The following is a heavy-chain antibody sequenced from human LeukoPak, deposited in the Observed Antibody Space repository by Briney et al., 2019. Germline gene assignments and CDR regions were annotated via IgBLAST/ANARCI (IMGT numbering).Heavy chain of an antibody. D-gene: IGHD2/OR15-2a*01. CDR3: AILSWDGRGSFY. CDR1: GFTFNTYG. CDR2: IRSGGENT. V-gene: IGHV3-23*01. Sequence: GGSLRLSCAASGFTFNTYGMHWVRQAPGQGLEWVSAIRSGGENTYYADSVRGRFTISRDNSRGTLSLQMNSLRAEDTAVYFCAILSWDGRGSFYWGQGTLVTVSS. J-gene: IGHJ4*02.